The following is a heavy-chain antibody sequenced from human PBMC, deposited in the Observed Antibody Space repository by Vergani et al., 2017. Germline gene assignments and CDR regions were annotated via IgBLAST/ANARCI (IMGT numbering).Heavy chain of an antibody. V-gene: IGHV1-69*02. CDR1: GGTFSSYT. Sequence: QVQLVQSGAEVKKPGSSVKVSCKASGGTFSSYTISWVRQAPGQGLEWMGRIIPILGIANYAQKFQGRVTITADKSTSTAYMELSSLRSEDTAVYYCAAATYRDYAVGGDYWGQGTLVTVSS. J-gene: IGHJ4*02. CDR3: AAATYRDYAVGGDY. D-gene: IGHD5-12*01. CDR2: IIPILGIA.